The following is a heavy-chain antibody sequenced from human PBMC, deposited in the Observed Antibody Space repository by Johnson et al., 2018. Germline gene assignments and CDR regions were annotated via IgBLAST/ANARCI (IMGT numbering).Heavy chain of an antibody. D-gene: IGHD4-23*01. CDR2: IYSGGST. Sequence: VQSGGSLRLSCAASGFTVSSNYMSWVRQAPGKGLEWVSVIYSGGSTYYADSVKGRFTISRDNPKNTPDLQMNSLAAEDTAVYYCARGPATVVTPEYFQHWGQGTLVTVSS. V-gene: IGHV3-66*02. CDR3: ARGPATVVTPEYFQH. J-gene: IGHJ1*01. CDR1: GFTVSSNY.